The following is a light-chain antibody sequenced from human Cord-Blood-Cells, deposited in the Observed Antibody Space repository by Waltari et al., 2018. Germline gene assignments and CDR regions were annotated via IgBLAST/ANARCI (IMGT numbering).Light chain of an antibody. CDR2: DVI. CDR1: SSDVGGYNY. Sequence: QSALTQPASVSGSPGQSITISCTGTSSDVGGYNYVSWYQQHPGKAPKLMIYDVINRPSGVSKRFSCSKSGNTASLTISGLQAEDEADYYCSSYTSSSTWVFGGGTKLTVL. V-gene: IGLV2-14*01. CDR3: SSYTSSSTWV. J-gene: IGLJ3*02.